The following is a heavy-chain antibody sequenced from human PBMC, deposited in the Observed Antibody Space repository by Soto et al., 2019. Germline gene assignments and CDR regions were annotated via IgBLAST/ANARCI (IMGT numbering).Heavy chain of an antibody. V-gene: IGHV4-34*01. CDR2: INHSGST. Sequence: SETLSLTCAVYGGSFSGYYWSWIRQPPGKGLEWIGEINHSGSTNYNPSLKSRVTISVDTSKNQFSLKLSSVTAADTAVYYCARGVNRAHPQSPFDYWGQGTLVTVSS. CDR3: ARGVNRAHPQSPFDY. J-gene: IGHJ4*02. CDR1: GGSFSGYY.